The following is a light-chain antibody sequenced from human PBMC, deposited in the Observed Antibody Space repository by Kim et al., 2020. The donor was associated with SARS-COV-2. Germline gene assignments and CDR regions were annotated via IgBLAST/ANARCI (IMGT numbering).Light chain of an antibody. Sequence: ASPGNALTFSCTRGSGRIASNFVEWYQQRPGRAPTSVIYEDNQRPSWVPDRFSGSIDDSSNSASLTISGLKTEDEADYYCQSGRLFGGGTQLTVL. CDR1: SGRIASNF. CDR3: QSGRL. J-gene: IGLJ2*01. CDR2: EDN. V-gene: IGLV6-57*03.